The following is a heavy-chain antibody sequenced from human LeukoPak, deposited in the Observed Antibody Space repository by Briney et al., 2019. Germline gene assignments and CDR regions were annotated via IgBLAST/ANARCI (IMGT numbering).Heavy chain of an antibody. V-gene: IGHV1-46*03. CDR2: INPSAATT. Sequence: GASVKVSCKASGYTFTSYYIHWVRQAPGQGLEWMGIINPSAATTSYVQKFQGRVTMTRDTSTSTVYMELSSLRSEDTAMYYCARGVTISGVVKLGNLDYWGQGTLATVAS. CDR1: GYTFTSYY. D-gene: IGHD3-3*01. J-gene: IGHJ4*02. CDR3: ARGVTISGVVKLGNLDY.